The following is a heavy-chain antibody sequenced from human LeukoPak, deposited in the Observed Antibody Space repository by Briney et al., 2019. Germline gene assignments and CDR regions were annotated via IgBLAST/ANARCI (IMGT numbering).Heavy chain of an antibody. CDR3: ARAYRGYYGSGSYYNDAFDI. V-gene: IGHV3-13*04. Sequence: PGGWLTLSCPASGWAFISYDRHWVRQATAKDLEWVSAIGTAGDTYYPGSVKGRFTISRDNAKNSLYLQMSTVSAGDTAVYYCARAYRGYYGSGSYYNDAFDIWGQGTMVTVSS. CDR2: IGTAGDT. CDR1: GWAFISYD. J-gene: IGHJ3*02. D-gene: IGHD3-10*01.